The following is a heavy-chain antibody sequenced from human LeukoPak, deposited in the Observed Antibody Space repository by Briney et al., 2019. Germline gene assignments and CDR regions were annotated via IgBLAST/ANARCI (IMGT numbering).Heavy chain of an antibody. V-gene: IGHV1-18*01. Sequence: ASVKVSCKASGYTFTSYGISWVRQAPGQGLEWMGWISAYNGNTNYAQKLQGRVTMTTDTSTSTAYMELSSLRSEDAAVYYCARDGYYYDSSGPNAFDIWGQGTMVTVSS. CDR1: GYTFTSYG. CDR3: ARDGYYYDSSGPNAFDI. CDR2: ISAYNGNT. D-gene: IGHD3-22*01. J-gene: IGHJ3*02.